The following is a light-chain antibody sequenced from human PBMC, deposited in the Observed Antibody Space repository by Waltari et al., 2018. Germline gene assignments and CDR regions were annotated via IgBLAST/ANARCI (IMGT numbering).Light chain of an antibody. CDR2: EVN. CDR3: CSYARSSTFV. J-gene: IGLJ2*01. V-gene: IGLV2-14*01. CDR1: ISDLGGYPY. Sequence: QSALTQPASVSGSPGQSITISCTGTISDLGGYPYVSWYQQHPDNAPKLMIYEVNNRPSGISNRFSGSKSGNTASLTISGLQAEDEADYYCCSYARSSTFVFGGGTKLTVL.